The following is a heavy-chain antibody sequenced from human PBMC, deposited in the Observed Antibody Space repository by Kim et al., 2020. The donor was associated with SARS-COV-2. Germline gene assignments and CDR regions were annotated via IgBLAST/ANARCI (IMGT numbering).Heavy chain of an antibody. Sequence: GGSLRLSCAASGFTFGIYAMSWARQAPGKGLEWVSTISDSGRNTHYADSVKGRFTISRDNSMNTSYLQMNSLRAEDTAVYYCDASDFWGQGTLVTVSS. CDR1: GFTFGIYA. CDR2: ISDSGRNT. J-gene: IGHJ4*02. V-gene: IGHV3-23*01. CDR3: DASDF.